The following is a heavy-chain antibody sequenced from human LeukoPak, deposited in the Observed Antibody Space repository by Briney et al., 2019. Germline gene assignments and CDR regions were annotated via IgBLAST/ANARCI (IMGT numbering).Heavy chain of an antibody. CDR3: ARPTTYYYDSSGLNGGGYNWFDP. V-gene: IGHV1-18*01. J-gene: IGHJ5*02. D-gene: IGHD3-22*01. CDR1: GYTFTSYG. CDR2: ISAYNGNT. Sequence: ASVKVSCKASGYTFTSYGISWVRQAPGQGLEWMGWISAYNGNTNYAQKLQGRVTMTTDTSTSTAYMELRSLRSDDTAVYYCARPTTYYYDSSGLNGGGYNWFDPWGQGTLVTVSS.